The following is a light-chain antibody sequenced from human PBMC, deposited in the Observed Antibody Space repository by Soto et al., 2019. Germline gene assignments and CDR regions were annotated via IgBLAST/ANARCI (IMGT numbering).Light chain of an antibody. CDR2: GTS. V-gene: IGKV3-20*01. Sequence: EIVLTQSPGTLSLSPGEGATLSCRASQSVSSSYLAWYQQKPGQAPRLLIYGTSSRATGIPDRFSGSGSGTDFILTISRLEPEDFAVYYCQQFGSSSYTFGQGTRLEIK. CDR1: QSVSSSY. J-gene: IGKJ2*01. CDR3: QQFGSSSYT.